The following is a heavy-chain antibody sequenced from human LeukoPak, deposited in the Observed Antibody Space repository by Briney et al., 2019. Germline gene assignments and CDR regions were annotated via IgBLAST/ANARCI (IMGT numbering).Heavy chain of an antibody. CDR3: ASYANKARNLFDP. CDR2: IYYSGST. D-gene: IGHD4/OR15-4a*01. CDR1: GGSISSSSYY. J-gene: IGHJ5*02. Sequence: SETLSLTCTVSGGSISSSSYYWGWIRQPPGKGLEWIGSIYYSGSTYYNPSLKSRVTISVDTSKNQFSLKLSSVTAADTAVYYCASYANKARNLFDPWGQGTLVTVSS. V-gene: IGHV4-39*07.